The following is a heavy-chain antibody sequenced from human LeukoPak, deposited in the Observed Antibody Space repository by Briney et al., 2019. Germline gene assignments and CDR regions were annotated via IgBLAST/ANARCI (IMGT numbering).Heavy chain of an antibody. J-gene: IGHJ4*02. CDR2: ISGSGGST. CDR1: GFTFSSYA. CDR3: AKLPIVYCSSTSCYL. D-gene: IGHD2-2*01. Sequence: GGSLRLSCAASGFTFSSYAMSWVRQAPGKGLEWVSAISGSGGSTYYADSVKGRFTISRDNSKNTLYLQMNSLRAEDTAVYYCAKLPIVYCSSTSCYLWGQGTLVTVSS. V-gene: IGHV3-23*01.